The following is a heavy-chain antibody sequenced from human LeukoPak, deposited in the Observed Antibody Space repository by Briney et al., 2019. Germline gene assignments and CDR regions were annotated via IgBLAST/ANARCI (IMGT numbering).Heavy chain of an antibody. J-gene: IGHJ4*02. CDR3: ARDNEYCTGGTCRLDY. D-gene: IGHD2-15*01. CDR2: INNDGSTT. CDR1: GFNFTMYW. V-gene: IGHV3-74*01. Sequence: PGGSLKLSCAASGFNFTMYWMHWVRQAPGKGLVWVSRINNDGSTTSHADSVKGRFTISRGNAKNTLYLQMNSLRAEGTAVYYCARDNEYCTGGTCRLDYWGQGALVTVSS.